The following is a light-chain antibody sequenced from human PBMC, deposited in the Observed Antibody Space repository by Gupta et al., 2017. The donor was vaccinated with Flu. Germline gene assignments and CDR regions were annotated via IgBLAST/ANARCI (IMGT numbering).Light chain of an antibody. Sequence: DIQMTQYPSSLPASVGERVSITCRASQTVSRYLNWYQQKPGKAPKLLIYAASTLQSGAPSRFSGSGSGTDFTLTISNLQPEDFATYYCQQSSRAPLNFGGGTRVEIK. V-gene: IGKV1-39*01. CDR3: QQSSRAPLN. CDR1: QTVSRY. J-gene: IGKJ4*01. CDR2: AAS.